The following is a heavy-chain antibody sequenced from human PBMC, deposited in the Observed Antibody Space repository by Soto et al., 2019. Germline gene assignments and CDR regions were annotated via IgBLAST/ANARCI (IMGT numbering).Heavy chain of an antibody. CDR3: ARSEGSIAVGGTNDY. D-gene: IGHD6-19*01. Sequence: ASVKVSCKASGYTFAGYYMHWVRQAPGQGLEWMGWINPNSGGTNYAQKFQGWVTMTRDASMSTAYMELSRLRSEDTAVYYCARSEGSIAVGGTNDYWGQGTLVTVSS. CDR2: INPNSGGT. V-gene: IGHV1-2*04. J-gene: IGHJ4*02. CDR1: GYTFAGYY.